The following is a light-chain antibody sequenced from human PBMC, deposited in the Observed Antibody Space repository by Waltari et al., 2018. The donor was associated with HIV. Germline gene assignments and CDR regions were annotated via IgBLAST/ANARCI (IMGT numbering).Light chain of an antibody. CDR2: KDS. CDR3: QSADHSDSCV. V-gene: IGLV3-25*03. J-gene: IGLJ1*01. CDR1: TLSSKY. Sequence: SYELTQPPSVSVSPGQTARITCSGDTLSSKYTSWYQQKPGQAPCLVIFKDSERTSGIPERVSGSISGTTVTLTISEVQTEDEADYYCQSADHSDSCVFGTGTTLTVL.